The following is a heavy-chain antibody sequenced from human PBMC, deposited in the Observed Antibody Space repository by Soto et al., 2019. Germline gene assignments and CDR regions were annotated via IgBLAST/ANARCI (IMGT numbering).Heavy chain of an antibody. V-gene: IGHV4-39*01. J-gene: IGHJ4*02. Sequence: QLQLQESGRVLVKPSETLSLTCTVSGGSINSSSYYWGWIRQPPGKGLEWIGSIYYSGSTYYNPSLKSRVPISVDTSKNQFSLKLSSVTAADTAVYYCASPSIAARLYYFDYWGQGTLVTVSS. CDR1: GGSINSSSYY. CDR3: ASPSIAARLYYFDY. CDR2: IYYSGST. D-gene: IGHD6-6*01.